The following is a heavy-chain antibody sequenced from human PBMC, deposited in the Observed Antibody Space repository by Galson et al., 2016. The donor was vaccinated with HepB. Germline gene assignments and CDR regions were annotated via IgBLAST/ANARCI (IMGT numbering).Heavy chain of an antibody. Sequence: SLRLSCAASGITFSNYWMSWIRQAPGKGLEWVAKIKPDESEKYYVDSVKGRFTISRDNARNSVSLLMNSLRVEDTAVYYCAKAGVYNWNDVDLEYWGQGTVVTVSS. CDR3: AKAGVYNWNDVDLEY. CDR2: IKPDESEK. CDR1: GITFSNYW. D-gene: IGHD1-1*01. J-gene: IGHJ4*02. V-gene: IGHV3-7*01.